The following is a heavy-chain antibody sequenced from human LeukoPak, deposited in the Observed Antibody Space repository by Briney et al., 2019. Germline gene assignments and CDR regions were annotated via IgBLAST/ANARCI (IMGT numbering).Heavy chain of an antibody. CDR2: IYYSGST. CDR3: ARDGRASYYGMDV. CDR1: GGSISSYY. Sequence: SETLSLTCTVSGGSISSYYWSWIRQPPGKGLEWLGYIYYSGSTNYNPSLKSRVTISVDTSKNQFSLKLSSVTAADTAVYYCARDGRASYYGMDVWGQGTTVTVSS. J-gene: IGHJ6*02. V-gene: IGHV4-59*01.